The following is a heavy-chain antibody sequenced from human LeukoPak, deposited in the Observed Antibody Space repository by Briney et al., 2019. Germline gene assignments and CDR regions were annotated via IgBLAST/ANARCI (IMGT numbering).Heavy chain of an antibody. CDR2: IRYDGSNK. Sequence: GGSLRLSCAASRFTFSSYGMHWVRQAPGKGLEWVAFIRYDGSNKYYADSVKGRFTISRDNSKNTLYLQMNSLRAEDTAVYYCAKSGLEDIVVVPAADYWGQGTLVTVSS. J-gene: IGHJ4*02. D-gene: IGHD2-2*01. V-gene: IGHV3-30*02. CDR3: AKSGLEDIVVVPAADY. CDR1: RFTFSSYG.